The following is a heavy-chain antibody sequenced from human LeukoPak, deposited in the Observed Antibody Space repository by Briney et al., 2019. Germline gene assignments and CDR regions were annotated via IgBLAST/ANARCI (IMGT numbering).Heavy chain of an antibody. J-gene: IGHJ4*02. D-gene: IGHD6-13*01. CDR1: GGSISSYY. V-gene: IGHV4-59*01. CDR3: ARGGRYSSSWYSIKIFFPYYFDY. Sequence: SETLSLTCTVSGGSISSYYWSWIRQPPGKGLEWIGYIYYSGSTNYNPSLKSRVTISVDTSKNLFSLKLSSVTAADTAVYYCARGGRYSSSWYSIKIFFPYYFDYWGQGTLVTVSS. CDR2: IYYSGST.